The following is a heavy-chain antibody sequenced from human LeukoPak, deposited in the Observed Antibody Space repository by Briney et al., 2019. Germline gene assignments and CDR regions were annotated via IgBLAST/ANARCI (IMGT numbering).Heavy chain of an antibody. D-gene: IGHD3-10*01. Sequence: SETLSLTCTVSGGSISSYYWSWIRQPPGKGPEWIGYIYYSGSTNYNPSLKSRVTISVDTSKNQFFLKLSSVTAADTAVYYCARDVGRPGVHWFDPWGQGTLVTVSS. J-gene: IGHJ5*02. CDR1: GGSISSYY. CDR3: ARDVGRPGVHWFDP. CDR2: IYYSGST. V-gene: IGHV4-59*01.